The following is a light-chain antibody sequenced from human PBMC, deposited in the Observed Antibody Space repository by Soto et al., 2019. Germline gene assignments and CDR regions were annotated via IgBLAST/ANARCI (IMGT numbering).Light chain of an antibody. V-gene: IGKV3-15*01. CDR1: QSVTSN. CDR3: QQYNNWPPWT. Sequence: EIVMTQSPATLSMPPGERATLSCRASQSVTSNLAWYQQKPGQAPRLLIYGASTRATGIPARFSGSGSGTEFTLTISSLQSEDFAVYYCQQYNNWPPWTFGQGTKVDIK. J-gene: IGKJ1*01. CDR2: GAS.